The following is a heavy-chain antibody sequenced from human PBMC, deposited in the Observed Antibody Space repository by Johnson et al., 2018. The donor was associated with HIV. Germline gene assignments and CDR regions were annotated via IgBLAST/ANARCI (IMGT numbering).Heavy chain of an antibody. J-gene: IGHJ3*02. CDR3: AKDLSYPKTRAFDI. V-gene: IGHV3-74*01. D-gene: IGHD2/OR15-2a*01. Sequence: MQLVESGGGLVQPGGSLRLSCAASGFTFSSYWMHWVRQAPGKWLVWVSRINSDGSGTSHADSVKGRFTISRDNARNTLYLQMYSLRAEDTAVYYCAKDLSYPKTRAFDIWGQGTLVTVSS. CDR2: INSDGSGT. CDR1: GFTFSSYW.